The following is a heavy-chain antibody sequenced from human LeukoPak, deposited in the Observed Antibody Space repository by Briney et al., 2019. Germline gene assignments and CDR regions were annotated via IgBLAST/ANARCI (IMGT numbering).Heavy chain of an antibody. Sequence: ASVKVSCKVSGYTLTELSMHWVRQAPGKGLEWMGGFDPEDGESIYAQKFQGRVIMTEDTSTDTAYMELSSLRSEDTAVYYCATDLQSGSYYSYWGQGTLVTVSS. CDR2: FDPEDGES. V-gene: IGHV1-24*01. CDR3: ATDLQSGSYYSY. CDR1: GYTLTELS. J-gene: IGHJ4*02. D-gene: IGHD1-26*01.